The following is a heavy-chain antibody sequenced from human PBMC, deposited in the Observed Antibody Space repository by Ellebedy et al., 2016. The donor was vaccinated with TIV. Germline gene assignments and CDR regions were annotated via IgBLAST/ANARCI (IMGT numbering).Heavy chain of an antibody. D-gene: IGHD3-3*01. CDR1: GYTFTSYY. CDR2: INPSGGST. Sequence: AASVKVSCKASGYTFTSYYIHWVRQAPGQGLEWVAIINPSGGSTTYAQKFQGRIIMTRDTSTSTVYMELSSLRSEDTAVYYCARGLKPDYDIWSSPVYYYYYGMDVWGQGTTVTVFS. V-gene: IGHV1-46*01. J-gene: IGHJ6*02. CDR3: ARGLKPDYDIWSSPVYYYYYGMDV.